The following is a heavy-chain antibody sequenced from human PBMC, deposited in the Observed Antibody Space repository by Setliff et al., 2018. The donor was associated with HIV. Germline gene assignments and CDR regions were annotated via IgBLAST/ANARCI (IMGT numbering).Heavy chain of an antibody. Sequence: PSETLSLTCTASGGSISSYYWSWIRQPPGKGLEWIGYIYYSGSTNYNPSLKSRVTISVDTSKNQFSLKLSSVTAADSAVYYCARGVRGVIIDWYYFDYWGQGTLVTVSS. CDR1: GGSISSYY. CDR2: IYYSGST. V-gene: IGHV4-59*01. D-gene: IGHD3-10*01. CDR3: ARGVRGVIIDWYYFDY. J-gene: IGHJ4*02.